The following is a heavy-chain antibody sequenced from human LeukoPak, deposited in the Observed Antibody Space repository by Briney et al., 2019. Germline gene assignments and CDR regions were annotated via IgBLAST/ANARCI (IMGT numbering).Heavy chain of an antibody. CDR3: ARVDGGNYFDY. J-gene: IGHJ4*02. V-gene: IGHV4-30-4*01. D-gene: IGHD3-16*01. Sequence: PSETLSLTCTVSGGSISSGDYFWSWIRQPPGKGPEWIGYIYYSGSTYYNPSLKSRVTISVDTSKNQFSLKLSSVTAADAAVYYCARVDGGNYFDYWGQGTLVTVSS. CDR2: IYYSGST. CDR1: GGSISSGDYF.